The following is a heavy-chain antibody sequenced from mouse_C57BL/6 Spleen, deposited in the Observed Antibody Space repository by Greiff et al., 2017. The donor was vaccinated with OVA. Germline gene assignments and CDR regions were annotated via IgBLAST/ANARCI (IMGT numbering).Heavy chain of an antibody. V-gene: IGHV5-9-1*02. CDR2: ISSGGDYI. CDR1: GFTFSSYA. Sequence: EVQVVESGEGLVKPGGSLKLSCAASGFTFSSYAMSWVRQTPEKRLEWVAYISSGGDYIYYADTVKGRFTISRDNARNTLYLQMSSLKSEDTAMYYCTRGYDYDGYYFDYWGQGTTLTVSS. CDR3: TRGYDYDGYYFDY. J-gene: IGHJ2*01. D-gene: IGHD2-4*01.